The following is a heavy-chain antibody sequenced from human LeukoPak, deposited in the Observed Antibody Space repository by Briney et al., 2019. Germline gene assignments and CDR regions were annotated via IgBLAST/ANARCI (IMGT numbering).Heavy chain of an antibody. CDR2: ISGSGGST. V-gene: IGHV3-23*01. CDR1: GFTFSSYA. CDR3: AKVARGGLLWFGESSN. D-gene: IGHD3-10*01. Sequence: GGSLRLSCAASGFTFSSYAMSWVRQAPGKGLEWVSAISGSGGSTYYADSVKGRFTISRDNSKNTLYLQMNSLRAEDTAVYYCAKVARGGLLWFGESSNRGQGTLVTVSS. J-gene: IGHJ4*02.